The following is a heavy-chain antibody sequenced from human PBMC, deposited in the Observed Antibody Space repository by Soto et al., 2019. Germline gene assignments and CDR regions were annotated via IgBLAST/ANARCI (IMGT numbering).Heavy chain of an antibody. J-gene: IGHJ6*01. V-gene: IGHV3-49*03. CDR3: TRDQGQSSSWVSYYYYGMDV. Sequence: GGSLRLSCTASGFTFGDYAMSWFRQAPGKGLEWVGFVRSKAYGGTTEYAESVKGRFTISRDDSKSIAYLQMNSLKIEDTAVYYFTRDQGQSSSWVSYYYYGMDVWGQGTTVTVAS. CDR1: GFTFGDYA. D-gene: IGHD6-13*01. CDR2: VRSKAYGGTT.